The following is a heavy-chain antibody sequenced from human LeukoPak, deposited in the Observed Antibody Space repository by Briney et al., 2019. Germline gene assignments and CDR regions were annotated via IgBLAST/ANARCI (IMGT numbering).Heavy chain of an antibody. CDR1: GFTVSSNY. V-gene: IGHV3-66*02. CDR2: IYSGGST. Sequence: GGSLRLSCAASGFTVSSNYMSWVRQAPGKGLEWVSVIYSGGSTYYADSVKGRFTISRDNSKNTLYLRMNSLRAEDTALYYCARDGNSWGGYYYYGMDVWGQGTTVTVSS. J-gene: IGHJ6*02. CDR3: ARDGNSWGGYYYYGMDV. D-gene: IGHD5-18*01.